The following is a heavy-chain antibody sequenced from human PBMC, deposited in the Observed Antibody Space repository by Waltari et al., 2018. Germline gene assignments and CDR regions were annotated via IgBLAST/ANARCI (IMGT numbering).Heavy chain of an antibody. D-gene: IGHD3-3*01. CDR3: AEGELRFLEWLFPYFDY. J-gene: IGHJ4*02. CDR2: ISGSGGRT. Sequence: EVQLVESGGGLVQPGGSLRLSCAASGFTFSSYAMSWVRQAPGKGLEWVSAISGSGGRTYYADSGKGRFTISRDNSKNTPFLEMNSLGAEDPAVFYCAEGELRFLEWLFPYFDYWGQGTLVTVSS. V-gene: IGHV3-23*04. CDR1: GFTFSSYA.